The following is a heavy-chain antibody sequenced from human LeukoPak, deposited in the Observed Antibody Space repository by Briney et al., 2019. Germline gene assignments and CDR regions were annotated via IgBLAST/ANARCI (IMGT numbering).Heavy chain of an antibody. J-gene: IGHJ4*02. CDR2: ISSSSRTM. Sequence: GGSLRLSCAASGFTFNNYTMNWVRQAPGKGLEWLSYISSSSRTMYYADSVRGRFTISRDNAKNSLYLQMHSLRAEDTAVYYGARVGKNGWDFDHSGQGALGTVSS. CDR3: ARVGKNGWDFDH. V-gene: IGHV3-48*01. CDR1: GFTFNNYT. D-gene: IGHD6-19*01.